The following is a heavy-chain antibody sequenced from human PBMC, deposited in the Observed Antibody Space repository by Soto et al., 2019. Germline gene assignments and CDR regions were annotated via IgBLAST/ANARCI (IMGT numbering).Heavy chain of an antibody. Sequence: PLEIRSLTCTVSGGSIRSYYWSWIRQPPGKGVEWIGYIYYSGSTNHNPSLKSRVTISVDTSKNQFSLKLSSVTAADTAVYYCARDSPRYCSGGSCYSTGDAFDIWGQGTMVT. V-gene: IGHV4-59*01. CDR1: GGSIRSYY. J-gene: IGHJ3*02. CDR3: ARDSPRYCSGGSCYSTGDAFDI. CDR2: IYYSGST. D-gene: IGHD2-15*01.